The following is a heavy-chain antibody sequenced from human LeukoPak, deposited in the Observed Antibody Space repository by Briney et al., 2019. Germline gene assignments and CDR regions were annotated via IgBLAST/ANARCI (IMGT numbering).Heavy chain of an antibody. V-gene: IGHV3-30*04. D-gene: IGHD3-22*01. CDR3: ASIVADNYYDSSGYLDY. Sequence: GRSLRLSCAASGFTFSSYAMHWVCQAPGKGLEWVAVISYDGSNKYYADSVKGRFTISRDNSKNTLYLQMNSLRAEDTAVYYCASIVADNYYDSSGYLDYWGQGTLVTLSS. CDR1: GFTFSSYA. J-gene: IGHJ4*02. CDR2: ISYDGSNK.